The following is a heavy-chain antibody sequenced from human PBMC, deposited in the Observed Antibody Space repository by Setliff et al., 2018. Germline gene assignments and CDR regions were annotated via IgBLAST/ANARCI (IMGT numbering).Heavy chain of an antibody. J-gene: IGHJ4*02. CDR3: ARDGGDY. CDR2: ISSSSSYI. Sequence: AGGSLRLSCAASEFIFRSYIVSWVRQPPGKGLEWVSSISSSSSYIYYADSVKGRFTVSRDNSKNTLFLQVSSLRAEDTAVYYCARDGGDYWGQGTLVTVSS. D-gene: IGHD2-15*01. V-gene: IGHV3-21*01. CDR1: EFIFRSYI.